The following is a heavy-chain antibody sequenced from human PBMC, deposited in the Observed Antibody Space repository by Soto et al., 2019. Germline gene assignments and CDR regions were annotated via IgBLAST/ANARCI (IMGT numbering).Heavy chain of an antibody. CDR3: VTDKSQFGVVIKRGY. J-gene: IGHJ4*02. D-gene: IGHD3-3*01. Sequence: GGSLRLSCAASGFTFSDFWMTWVRQAPGKGLEWVANMNQDGNQKNYVDSVKGRFSISRDNAKNSLYLQMNSLKTEDTAVYYCVTDKSQFGVVIKRGYWGQGTLVTVSS. V-gene: IGHV3-7*05. CDR2: MNQDGNQK. CDR1: GFTFSDFW.